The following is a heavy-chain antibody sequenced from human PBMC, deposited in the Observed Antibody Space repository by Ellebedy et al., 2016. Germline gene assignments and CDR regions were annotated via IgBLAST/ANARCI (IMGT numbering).Heavy chain of an antibody. V-gene: IGHV5-10-1*01. CDR3: ARPHDILTGQSPFDY. CDR1: GYSFTSYW. J-gene: IGHJ4*02. D-gene: IGHD3-9*01. Sequence: GESLKISXKGSGYSFTSYWISWVRQMPGKGLEWMGRIDPSDSYTNYSPSFQGHVTISADKSISTAYLQWSSLKASDTAMYYCARPHDILTGQSPFDYWGQGTLVTVSS. CDR2: IDPSDSYT.